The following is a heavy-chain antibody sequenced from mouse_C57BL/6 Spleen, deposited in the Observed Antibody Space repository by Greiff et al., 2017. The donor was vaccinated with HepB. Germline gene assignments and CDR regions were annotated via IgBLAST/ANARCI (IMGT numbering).Heavy chain of an antibody. J-gene: IGHJ4*01. CDR1: GFSLTSYA. D-gene: IGHD1-1*01. Sequence: QVQLQQSGPGLVAPSQSLSITCTVSGFSLTSYAISWVRQPPGKGLEWLGVIWTGGGTNYNSALKSRLSISKDNSKSQVFLKMNSLQTDDTARYYCARNSYGSSNGFYYAMDYWGQGTSVTVSS. V-gene: IGHV2-9-1*01. CDR3: ARNSYGSSNGFYYAMDY. CDR2: IWTGGGT.